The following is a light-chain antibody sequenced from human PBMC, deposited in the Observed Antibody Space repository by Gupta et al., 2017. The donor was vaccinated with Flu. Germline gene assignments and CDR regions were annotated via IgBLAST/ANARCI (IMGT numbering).Light chain of an antibody. J-gene: IGLJ3*02. CDR1: SSNIGNNF. Sequence: SSNIGNNFLSCYQHPPGTAPKLLIYENNKRPSGIPDRFSASKSGTSATLGITGLQTGDEADYYCGAWDNILRGWVFGRGTMLTVL. CDR2: ENN. V-gene: IGLV1-51*02. CDR3: GAWDNILRGWV.